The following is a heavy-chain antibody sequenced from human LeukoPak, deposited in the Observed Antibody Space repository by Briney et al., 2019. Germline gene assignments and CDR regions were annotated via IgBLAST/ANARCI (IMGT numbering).Heavy chain of an antibody. Sequence: GRSLRLSCAASGFTFSSYGMHWVRQAPGKGLEWVAVIWYDGSNKYYADSVKGRFTISRDNSKNTLYLQMNSLRAEDTAVYYCAKDYHYYGSGSYLTDYWGQGTLVTVSS. CDR2: IWYDGSNK. CDR1: GFTFSSYG. D-gene: IGHD3-10*01. CDR3: AKDYHYYGSGSYLTDY. V-gene: IGHV3-33*06. J-gene: IGHJ4*02.